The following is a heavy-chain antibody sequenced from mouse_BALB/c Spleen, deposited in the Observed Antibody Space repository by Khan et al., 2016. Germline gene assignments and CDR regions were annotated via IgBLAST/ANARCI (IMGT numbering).Heavy chain of an antibody. D-gene: IGHD2-2*01. CDR1: GYTFTNYV. CDR3: ASDYYGYDFDY. Sequence: VQLQQSGPELVKPGASVKLSCKVSGYTFTNYVMHWVKQKPGQGLEWIGYINPYNAGTKYNEKFKGKATLTSDRSSSTAYMELSSLTSEDSAVYYCASDYYGYDFDYWGQGTTLTVSS. V-gene: IGHV1S136*01. J-gene: IGHJ2*01. CDR2: INPYNAGT.